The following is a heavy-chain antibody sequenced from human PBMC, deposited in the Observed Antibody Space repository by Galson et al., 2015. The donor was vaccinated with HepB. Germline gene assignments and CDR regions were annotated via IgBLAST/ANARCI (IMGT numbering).Heavy chain of an antibody. CDR1: GFTLRSHW. Sequence: SLRLSCAASGFTLRSHWMHWVRHAPGKGLMWVSRIENDGSETSYADSVKGRFTISRDNSKNTLYLQMNSLRAEDTAVYYCAKGTYCGGDCYLSDYWGQGTLVTVSS. CDR2: IENDGSET. CDR3: AKGTYCGGDCYLSDY. D-gene: IGHD2-21*02. V-gene: IGHV3-74*01. J-gene: IGHJ4*02.